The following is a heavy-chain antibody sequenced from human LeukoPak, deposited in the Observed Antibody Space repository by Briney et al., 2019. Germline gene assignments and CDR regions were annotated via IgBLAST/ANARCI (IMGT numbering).Heavy chain of an antibody. V-gene: IGHV3-53*01. Sequence: GGSLRLSCAASGFTVSSNYMSLVRQAPGKGLEWVSVIYSGGSTYYADSVKGRFTISRDNSKNTLYLQMNSLRAEDTAVYYCARTRLTTSDSFDYWGQGTLVTVSS. CDR2: IYSGGST. D-gene: IGHD4-11*01. CDR1: GFTVSSNY. J-gene: IGHJ4*02. CDR3: ARTRLTTSDSFDY.